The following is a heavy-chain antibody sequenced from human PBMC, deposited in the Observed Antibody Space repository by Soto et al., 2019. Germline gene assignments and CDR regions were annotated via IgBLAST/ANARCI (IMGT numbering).Heavy chain of an antibody. CDR1: GYTFTSYY. CDR3: ARGTHSSGWYPGNFDY. D-gene: IGHD6-19*01. J-gene: IGHJ4*02. Sequence: ASVKVSCKASGYTFTSYYMHWVRQAPGQGLEWMGIINPSGGSTSYAQKFQGRVTMTRDTSTSTAYMELSRLRSDDTAVYYCARGTHSSGWYPGNFDYWGQGTLVTVSS. V-gene: IGHV1-46*01. CDR2: INPSGGST.